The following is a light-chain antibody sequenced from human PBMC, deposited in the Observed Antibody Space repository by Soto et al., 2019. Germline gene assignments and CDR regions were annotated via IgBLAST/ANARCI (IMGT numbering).Light chain of an antibody. CDR2: ETS. V-gene: IGKV1-9*01. CDR3: QQTRSYPST. Sequence: QLPLSPSSLSASVGDRVTITCRASQGIDSYLAWYQQRPGKVPQLLIYETSILQSGVSSRFSGSGAGTDFTLTISSLQAEDFATDYCQQTRSYPSTFGGGTKVDIK. CDR1: QGIDSY. J-gene: IGKJ4*01.